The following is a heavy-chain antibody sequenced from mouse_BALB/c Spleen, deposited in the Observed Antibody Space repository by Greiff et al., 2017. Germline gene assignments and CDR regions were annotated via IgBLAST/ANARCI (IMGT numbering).Heavy chain of an antibody. J-gene: IGHJ3*01. CDR3: ARDYGSSYLSPFAY. D-gene: IGHD1-1*01. CDR1: GYTFTDYA. CDR2: ISTYYGDA. Sequence: VQLQESGAELVRPGVSVKISCKGSGYTFTDYAMHWVKQSHAKSLEWIGVISTYYGDASYNQKFKGKATMTVDKSSSTAYMELARLTSEDSAIYYCARDYGSSYLSPFAYWGQGTLVTVSA. V-gene: IGHV1S137*01.